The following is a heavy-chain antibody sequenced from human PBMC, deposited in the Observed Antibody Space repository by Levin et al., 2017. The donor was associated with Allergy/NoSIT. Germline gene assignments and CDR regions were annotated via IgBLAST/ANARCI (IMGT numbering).Heavy chain of an antibody. CDR2: ISGSGGST. CDR1: GFTFSSYA. V-gene: IGHV3-23*01. J-gene: IGHJ4*02. Sequence: GGSLKLSCAASGFTFSSYAMSWVRQAPGKGLEWVSAISGSGGSTYYADSVKGRFTISRDNSKNTLYLQMNSLRAEDTAVYYCATLGYCSSTTCRRYFDYWGQGTLVTVSS. CDR3: ATLGYCSSTTCRRYFDY. D-gene: IGHD2-2*01.